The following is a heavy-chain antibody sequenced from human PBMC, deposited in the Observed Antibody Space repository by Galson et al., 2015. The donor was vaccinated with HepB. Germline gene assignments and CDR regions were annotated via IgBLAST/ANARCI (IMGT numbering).Heavy chain of an antibody. CDR3: ARGLYNNLRRYYSYYCMDA. CDR1: GYTFTSYD. V-gene: IGHV1-8*01. J-gene: IGHJ6*03. CDR2: MNPNSADT. Sequence: SVKVSCKASGYTFTSYDIYWVRQATGQGLEWMGWMNPNSADTGYAQKFQGRVTMTGDTSIGTAYMELSSLTSDDTAVYYCARGLYNNLRRYYSYYCMDAWGKGTTVTVSS. D-gene: IGHD4-11*01.